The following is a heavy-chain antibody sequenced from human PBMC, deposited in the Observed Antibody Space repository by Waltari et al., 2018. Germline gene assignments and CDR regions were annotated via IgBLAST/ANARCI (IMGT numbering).Heavy chain of an antibody. D-gene: IGHD3-22*01. CDR1: GYSISSGYY. J-gene: IGHJ4*02. CDR3: ASDYYDSSGYYWYYFDY. V-gene: IGHV4-38-2*01. Sequence: QVQLQESGPGLVKPSETLSLTCAVSGYSISSGYYWGWIRQPPGTGLEWIGSIYHSGSTDDNPSLKSRFTIAVDTSKNQFSLKLSSVTAADTAVYYCASDYYDSSGYYWYYFDYWGQGTLVTVSS. CDR2: IYHSGST.